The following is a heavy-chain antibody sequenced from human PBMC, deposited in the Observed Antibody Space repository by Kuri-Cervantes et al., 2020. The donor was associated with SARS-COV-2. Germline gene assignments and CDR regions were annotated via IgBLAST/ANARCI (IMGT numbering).Heavy chain of an antibody. Sequence: GGSLRLSCAASGFTFSSYGMPWVRQAPGKGLEWVSGINWNGGSTGYADSVKGRFTISRDNAKNSLYLQMNSLRAEDTALYHCATNDYGVSYMDVWGKGTTVTVSS. CDR1: GFTFSSYG. CDR3: ATNDYGVSYMDV. D-gene: IGHD4-17*01. J-gene: IGHJ6*03. CDR2: INWNGGST. V-gene: IGHV3-20*01.